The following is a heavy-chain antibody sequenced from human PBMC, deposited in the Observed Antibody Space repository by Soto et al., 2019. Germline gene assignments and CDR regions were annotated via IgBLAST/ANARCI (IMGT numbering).Heavy chain of an antibody. J-gene: IGHJ6*03. V-gene: IGHV3-21*01. Sequence: GGSLRLSCAASGFPFSSYSMNWVRQAPGKGLEWVSSISSSSSYIYYADSVKGRFTISRDNAKNSLYLQMNSLRAEDTAVYYCAVNDFWSGEVYYYYMDVWGKGTTVTVSS. CDR2: ISSSSSYI. CDR3: AVNDFWSGEVYYYYMDV. CDR1: GFPFSSYS. D-gene: IGHD3-3*01.